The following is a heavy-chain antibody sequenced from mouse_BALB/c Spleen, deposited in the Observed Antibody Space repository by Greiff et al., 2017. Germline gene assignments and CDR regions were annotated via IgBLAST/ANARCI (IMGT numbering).Heavy chain of an antibody. CDR2: ISSGSSTI. Sequence: EVQGVESGGGLVQPGGSRKLSCAASGFTFSSFGMHWVRQAPEKGLEWVAYISSGSSTIYYADTVKGRFTISRDNPKNTLFLQMTSLRSEDTAMYYCAREMTARMDYWGQGTSVTVSS. D-gene: IGHD3-2*01. J-gene: IGHJ4*01. V-gene: IGHV5-17*02. CDR1: GFTFSSFG. CDR3: AREMTARMDY.